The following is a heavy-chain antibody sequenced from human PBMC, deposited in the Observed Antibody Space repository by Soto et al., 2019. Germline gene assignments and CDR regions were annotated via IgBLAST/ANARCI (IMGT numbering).Heavy chain of an antibody. CDR3: ARDRITTRGDAFDL. J-gene: IGHJ3*01. D-gene: IGHD3-3*01. CDR2: IIPIPDIT. Sequence: QVQLVQSGAEVRKPGSSVTVSCKAPGGTFSTYIISWVRQAPGQGLEWMGRIIPIPDITNYAQKFQGRVTVTADRSTSTAYMELTRLKSADTAVYSCARDRITTRGDAFDLWGQGTMVTVSS. V-gene: IGHV1-69*08. CDR1: GGTFSTYI.